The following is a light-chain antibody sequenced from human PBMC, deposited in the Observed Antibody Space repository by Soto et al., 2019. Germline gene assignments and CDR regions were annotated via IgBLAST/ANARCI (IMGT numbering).Light chain of an antibody. CDR1: QSIRSY. CDR3: QQSYSTPYT. V-gene: IGKV1-39*01. J-gene: IGKJ2*01. CDR2: GTS. Sequence: DIQMTQSPSSLSASVGDRVTITCRASQSIRSYLNWYQQKPGKATQVMIYGTSSLQSGVPSRFSGSGSGADFTLTISSLHPEDFATSDCQQSYSTPYTFGQGIKLEIK.